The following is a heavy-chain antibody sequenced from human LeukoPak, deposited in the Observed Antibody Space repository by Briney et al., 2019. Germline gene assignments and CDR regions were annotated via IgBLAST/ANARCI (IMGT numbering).Heavy chain of an antibody. CDR2: IYYTGAT. D-gene: IGHD6-19*01. CDR3: ARYGGSGWVIDN. J-gene: IGHJ4*02. CDR1: GGSFSSYY. Sequence: SETLSLTCTVSGGSFSSYYWNWIRQPPGKGLEWIGYIYYTGATSYNPSLKSRVTISVDTSKKQFSLKLTSVTAADTAVYYCARYGGSGWVIDNWGQGTLVTVSS. V-gene: IGHV4-59*08.